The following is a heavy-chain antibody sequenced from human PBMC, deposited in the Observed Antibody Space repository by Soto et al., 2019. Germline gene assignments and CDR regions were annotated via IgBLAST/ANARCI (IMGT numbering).Heavy chain of an antibody. CDR1: GYTFTSYY. V-gene: IGHV1-46*01. D-gene: IGHD3-9*01. CDR2: INPSGGST. J-gene: IGHJ4*02. Sequence: ASVKVSCKASGYTFTSYYVHWWRQAPGQGLEWMGIINPSGGSTSYTEKFQGRVTMTRDTSTSTVYMELSSLRSEDTAVYYCAKDFGHYDILIGYPTFGSWGQGTLVTVSS. CDR3: AKDFGHYDILIGYPTFGS.